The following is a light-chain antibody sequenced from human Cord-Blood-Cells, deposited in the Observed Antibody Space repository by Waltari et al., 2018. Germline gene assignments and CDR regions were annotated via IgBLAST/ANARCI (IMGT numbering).Light chain of an antibody. Sequence: EIALTQPPRTLSSSAGERATLSCRASQSVSSSYLAWYQQKPGQPPRLLIYGASSRATGIPDRFSGSGSGTDFTLTISRLEPEDFAVYYCQQYGSSPLYTFGQGTKLEIK. CDR1: QSVSSSY. V-gene: IGKV3-20*01. CDR3: QQYGSSPLYT. CDR2: GAS. J-gene: IGKJ2*01.